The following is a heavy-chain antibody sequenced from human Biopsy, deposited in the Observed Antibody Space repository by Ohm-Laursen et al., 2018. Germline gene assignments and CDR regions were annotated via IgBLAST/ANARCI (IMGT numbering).Heavy chain of an antibody. Sequence: ASVKVSCKVSGYTLTVLSIHWVRQTGGKGLEWMGGFDREERKTVYAEKFQGRVTMTEDTSTDTVYMDVTSLRSDDTAVYYCATGPYYDTRFYYNVRPFDFWGQGTLVTVSS. CDR1: GYTLTVLS. CDR3: ATGPYYDTRFYYNVRPFDF. J-gene: IGHJ4*02. D-gene: IGHD3-10*01. CDR2: FDREERKT. V-gene: IGHV1-24*01.